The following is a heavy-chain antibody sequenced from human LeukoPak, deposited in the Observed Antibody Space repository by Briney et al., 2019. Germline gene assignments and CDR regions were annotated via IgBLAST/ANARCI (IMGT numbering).Heavy chain of an antibody. D-gene: IGHD5-18*01. V-gene: IGHV3-7*01. CDR1: GFGFSNYW. J-gene: IGHJ4*02. CDR2: IKQDGSEK. Sequence: GGSLRLSCATSGFGFSNYWMSWVRQAPGKGLGWVANIKQDGSEKYYVDSVKGRFTISRDNAKNSLYLQMNSLRAEDTAVYYCAREVETAMDSAFDYWGQGTLVTVSS. CDR3: AREVETAMDSAFDY.